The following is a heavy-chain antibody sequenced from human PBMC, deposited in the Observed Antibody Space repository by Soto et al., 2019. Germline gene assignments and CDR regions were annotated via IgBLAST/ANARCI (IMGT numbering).Heavy chain of an antibody. CDR1: EFMFGDYV. V-gene: IGHV3-7*02. J-gene: IGHJ6*02. Sequence: GGSLRLSCGAAEFMFGDYVGNLVRQAPGKGLEWVASIKQDGNEKHYADSVMGRFTISRDNSKNSLYLQMNSLRAEDTAVYYCARAYYDFWSGYYTDPRQSYYYGMDVWGQGTTVTVSS. D-gene: IGHD3-3*01. CDR3: ARAYYDFWSGYYTDPRQSYYYGMDV. CDR2: IKQDGNEK.